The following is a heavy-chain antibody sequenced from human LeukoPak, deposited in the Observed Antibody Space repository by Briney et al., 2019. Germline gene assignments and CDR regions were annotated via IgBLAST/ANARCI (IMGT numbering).Heavy chain of an antibody. CDR2: INPSGGST. CDR1: GYTFTDYY. Sequence: ASVKVSCKGSGYTFTDYYMHWVRQAPGQGLEWMGIINPSGGSTIYAQKFQGRVTMTRDTSTSTVYMELSSLRSEDTAVYYCARVLGGLAFRTFDYWGQGTLVTVSA. J-gene: IGHJ4*02. D-gene: IGHD3-16*01. V-gene: IGHV1-46*01. CDR3: ARVLGGLAFRTFDY.